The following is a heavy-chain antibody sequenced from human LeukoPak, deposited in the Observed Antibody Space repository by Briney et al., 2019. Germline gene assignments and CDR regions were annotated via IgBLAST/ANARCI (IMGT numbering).Heavy chain of an antibody. D-gene: IGHD4-17*01. CDR1: GFTFSSYG. V-gene: IGHV3-33*01. CDR3: ARDSYDYGDPGHLRY. CDR2: IWYDGSNK. J-gene: IGHJ4*02. Sequence: GRSLRLSCAASGFTFSSYGTHWVRQAPGKGLEWVAVIWYDGSNKYYADSVKGRFTISRDNSKNTLCLQMNSLRAEDTAVYYCARDSYDYGDPGHLRYWGQGTLVTVSS.